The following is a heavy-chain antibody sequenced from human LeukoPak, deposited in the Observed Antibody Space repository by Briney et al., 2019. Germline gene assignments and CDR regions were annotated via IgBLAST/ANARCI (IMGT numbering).Heavy chain of an antibody. CDR3: ASDRSGLSFCF. CDR2: IYYSGST. V-gene: IGHV4-39*01. CDR1: GGSISSSSYY. J-gene: IGHJ4*02. Sequence: KTSETLSLTCTVSGGSISSSSYYWGWVRQPPGKGLEWIGSIYYSGSTYYNSSLKSRITISVDTSKNQFSLKVTSVTAADTAVYYCASDRSGLSFCFWGQGTLVTVSS. D-gene: IGHD3-22*01.